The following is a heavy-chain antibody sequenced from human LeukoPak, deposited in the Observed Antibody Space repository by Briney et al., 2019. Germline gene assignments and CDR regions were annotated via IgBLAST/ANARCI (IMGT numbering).Heavy chain of an antibody. CDR3: ARVRLYYDFWSGYSERRKGELDC. V-gene: IGHV1-69*01. D-gene: IGHD3-3*01. CDR2: IIPIFGIA. Sequence: SVKVSCKASGGTFSSYAISWVRQAPGQGLEWMGGIIPIFGIANYAQKFQGRVTITADESTSTAYMELSSLRSEDTAVYYCARVRLYYDFWSGYSERRKGELDCWGQGTLVTVSS. J-gene: IGHJ4*02. CDR1: GGTFSSYA.